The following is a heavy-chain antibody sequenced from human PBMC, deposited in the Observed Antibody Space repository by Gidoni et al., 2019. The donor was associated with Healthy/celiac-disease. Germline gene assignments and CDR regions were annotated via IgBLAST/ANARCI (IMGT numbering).Heavy chain of an antibody. Sequence: QVQLQQWGAGLLKPSETLSLTCAVYGGSFSGYYWSWIRQPPGKGLEWIGEINHSGSTNYNPSLKSRVTISVDTSKNQFSLKLSSVTAADTAVYYCASLETQTGDVVAYWGQGTLVTVSS. CDR1: GGSFSGYY. V-gene: IGHV4-34*01. D-gene: IGHD7-27*01. J-gene: IGHJ4*02. CDR2: INHSGST. CDR3: ASLETQTGDVVAY.